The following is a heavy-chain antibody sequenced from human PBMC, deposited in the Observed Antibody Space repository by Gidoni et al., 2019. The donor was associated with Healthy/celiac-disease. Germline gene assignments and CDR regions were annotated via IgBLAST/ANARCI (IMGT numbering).Heavy chain of an antibody. CDR1: GGSISSYY. Sequence: QVQLQESGPGLVKPSETLSLTCTVSGGSISSYYWSWIRQPPGKGLEWIGYIYYSGSTNYNPSPKSRVTISVDTSKNQFSLKLRSVNAADTAVYYCARLAPVVPAAKGYYYYMDVWGKGTTVTVSS. CDR3: ARLAPVVPAAKGYYYYMDV. J-gene: IGHJ6*03. CDR2: IYYSGST. D-gene: IGHD2-2*01. V-gene: IGHV4-59*08.